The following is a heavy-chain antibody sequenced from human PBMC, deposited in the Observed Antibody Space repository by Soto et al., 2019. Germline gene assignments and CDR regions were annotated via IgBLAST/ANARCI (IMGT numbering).Heavy chain of an antibody. D-gene: IGHD6-13*01. CDR3: ASMSIAAAGTDGFDY. Sequence: ASVKVSCKASGYTFTSYDINWVRQATGQGLEWMGWMNPNSGNTGYAQKFQGRVTMTRNTSISTAYMELSSLRSEDTAVYYCASMSIAAAGTDGFDYWGKGTLVTVSS. J-gene: IGHJ4*02. CDR2: MNPNSGNT. V-gene: IGHV1-8*01. CDR1: GYTFTSYD.